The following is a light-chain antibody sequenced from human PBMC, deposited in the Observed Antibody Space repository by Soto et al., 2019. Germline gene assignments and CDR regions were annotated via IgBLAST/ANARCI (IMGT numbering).Light chain of an antibody. CDR1: SGSVSTTYH. Sequence: QTVVTQEPSFSVAPGRTVKFTCVLSSGSVSTTYHPSWYQQTPGQAPRTLIYNTDIRSSGVPDRFSGSILGNTAALTITGAQADDESHYYWALYMGSGIWVFGGGPKLTVL. J-gene: IGLJ3*02. CDR3: ALYMGSGIWV. V-gene: IGLV8-61*01. CDR2: NTD.